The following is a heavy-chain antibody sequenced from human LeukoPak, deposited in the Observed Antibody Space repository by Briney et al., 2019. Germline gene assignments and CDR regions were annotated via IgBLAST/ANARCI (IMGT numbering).Heavy chain of an antibody. CDR2: IYSGGST. J-gene: IGHJ4*02. V-gene: IGHV3-53*01. CDR1: GFTVSSNY. CDR3: ASQVTLPLIDY. Sequence: GGSLRLSCAASGFTVSSNYMSWVRQAPGKGLEWVSVIYSGGSTYYADSVKGRFTISRDNSKNTLYLQMNSLRAEDTAVYYYASQVTLPLIDYWGQGTLVTVSS. D-gene: IGHD5-18*01.